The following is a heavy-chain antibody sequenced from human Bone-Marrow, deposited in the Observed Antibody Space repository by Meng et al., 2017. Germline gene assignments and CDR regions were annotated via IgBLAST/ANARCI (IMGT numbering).Heavy chain of an antibody. Sequence: QVQRQESGPGLVKPSQPLALTCTVSGGSISSGGYYWSWIRQHPGKGLEWIGYIYYSGSTYYNPSLKSLVTISVDTSKNQFPLKLSSVTAADTAVYYCARWAPSSRTFDYWGQGTLVTVSS. J-gene: IGHJ4*02. V-gene: IGHV4-31*01. CDR1: GGSISSGGYY. CDR2: IYYSGST. CDR3: ARWAPSSRTFDY. D-gene: IGHD6-13*01.